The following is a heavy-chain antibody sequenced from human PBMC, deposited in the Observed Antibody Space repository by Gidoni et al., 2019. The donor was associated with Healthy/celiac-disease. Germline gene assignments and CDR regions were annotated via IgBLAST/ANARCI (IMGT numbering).Heavy chain of an antibody. Sequence: QVQLQQWGAGLLKPSETLSLTCAVYGGSFSGYYWSWIRQPPGKGLEWIGEISHSGSTNYNPSRKSRVTISVDTSKNQFSLKLSSVTAADTAVYYCAVRIAAAGRDYWGQGTLVTVSS. CDR1: GGSFSGYY. D-gene: IGHD6-13*01. CDR3: AVRIAAAGRDY. CDR2: ISHSGST. V-gene: IGHV4-34*01. J-gene: IGHJ4*02.